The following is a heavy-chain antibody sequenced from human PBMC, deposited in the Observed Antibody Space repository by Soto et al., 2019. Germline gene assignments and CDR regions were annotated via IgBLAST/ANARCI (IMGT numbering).Heavy chain of an antibody. V-gene: IGHV1-69*13. D-gene: IGHD6-19*01. CDR3: ARVCSSGPALRYYGMDV. Sequence: GASVKVSCKASGGTFSSYAISWVRQAPGQGLEWMGGIIPIFGTANYAQKFQGRVTITADESTSTAYMELSSLRSEDTAVYYCARVCSSGPALRYYGMDVWGQGTTVTVSS. J-gene: IGHJ6*02. CDR1: GGTFSSYA. CDR2: IIPIFGTA.